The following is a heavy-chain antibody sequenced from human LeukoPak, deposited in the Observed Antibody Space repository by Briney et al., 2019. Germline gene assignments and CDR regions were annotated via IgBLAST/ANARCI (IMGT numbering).Heavy chain of an antibody. J-gene: IGHJ5*02. D-gene: IGHD6-19*01. V-gene: IGHV1-2*04. Sequence: ASVKVSCKASGYTFTGYYMHWVRQAPGQGLEWMGWINPNSGGTNYAQKFQGWVTMTRDTSISTAYMELSRLRSDDTVVYYCAYGPFLKGEAVAGTGWFDPWGQGTLVTVSS. CDR3: AYGPFLKGEAVAGTGWFDP. CDR2: INPNSGGT. CDR1: GYTFTGYY.